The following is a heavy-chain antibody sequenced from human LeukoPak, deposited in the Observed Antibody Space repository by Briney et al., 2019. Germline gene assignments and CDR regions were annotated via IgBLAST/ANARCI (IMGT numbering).Heavy chain of an antibody. Sequence: SETLSLTCAVSGGSINSYYWTWIRQPPGKALEWIGYIHYSGSTNYNPSLKSRVTISVDTSKNQFSLKLSSVTAADTAVYYCARDSLGYCSGGSCYDYYYYYGMDVWGQGTTVTVSS. V-gene: IGHV4-59*01. J-gene: IGHJ6*02. D-gene: IGHD2-15*01. CDR1: GGSINSYY. CDR3: ARDSLGYCSGGSCYDYYYYYGMDV. CDR2: IHYSGST.